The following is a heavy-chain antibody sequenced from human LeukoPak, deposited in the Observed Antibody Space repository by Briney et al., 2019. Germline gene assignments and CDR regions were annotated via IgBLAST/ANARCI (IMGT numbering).Heavy chain of an antibody. J-gene: IGHJ3*01. CDR1: GYTFTNYG. Sequence: ASVKVSCKSSGYTFTNYGISWVRQAPGQGLEWMGWISAYNGNTNYAQKLQGRVTMTTDTSTSTAYMELRSLRSDDTAVYYCARRAFTVRDAFDFWGQGTMVTVSA. CDR3: ARRAFTVRDAFDF. D-gene: IGHD4-17*01. CDR2: ISAYNGNT. V-gene: IGHV1-18*01.